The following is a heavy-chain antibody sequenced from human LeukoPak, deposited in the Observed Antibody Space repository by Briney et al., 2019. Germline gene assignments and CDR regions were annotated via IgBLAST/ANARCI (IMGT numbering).Heavy chain of an antibody. J-gene: IGHJ6*02. CDR2: FDPEDGET. CDR1: GYTLTELS. Sequence: GASVKVSCKVSGYTLTELSMHWVRQAPRKGLEWMGGFDPEDGETIYAQKFQGRVTMTEDTSTDTAYMELSSLRSEDTAVYYCAVVTPYYYYYGMDVWGQGTTVTVSS. D-gene: IGHD4-23*01. V-gene: IGHV1-24*01. CDR3: AVVTPYYYYYGMDV.